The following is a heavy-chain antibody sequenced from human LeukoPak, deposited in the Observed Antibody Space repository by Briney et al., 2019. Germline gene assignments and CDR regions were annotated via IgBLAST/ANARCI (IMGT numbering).Heavy chain of an antibody. CDR1: GFTFSSYA. J-gene: IGHJ5*02. Sequence: GGSLRLSCAASGFTFSSYAMSWVRQAPGKGLELVSAMSGSGASRYYADSVKGRFTISRDNSKNTLYLQMNSLRAEDTAVYYCATPTHIVVVIGWFDPWGQGTLVTVSS. CDR3: ATPTHIVVVIGWFDP. V-gene: IGHV3-23*01. D-gene: IGHD2-21*01. CDR2: MSGSGASR.